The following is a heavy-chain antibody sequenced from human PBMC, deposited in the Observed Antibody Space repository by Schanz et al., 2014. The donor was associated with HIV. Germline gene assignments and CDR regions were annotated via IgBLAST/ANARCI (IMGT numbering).Heavy chain of an antibody. V-gene: IGHV3-23*03. Sequence: EVQLLEFGGGSVRPGESLRLSCLASGFTFNNYAMSWVRQAPGKGLEWVAVIYSGDTTNYADSVKGRFTISRDNSKNTLYLQMNSLRAEDTAVYYCAKGGRDILSYYGMDVWGQGTTVTVSS. CDR2: IYSGDTT. CDR3: AKGGRDILSYYGMDV. CDR1: GFTFNNYA. D-gene: IGHD2-15*01. J-gene: IGHJ6*02.